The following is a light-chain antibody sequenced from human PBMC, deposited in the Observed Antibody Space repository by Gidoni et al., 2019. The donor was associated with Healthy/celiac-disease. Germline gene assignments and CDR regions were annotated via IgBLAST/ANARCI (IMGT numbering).Light chain of an antibody. Sequence: DIQMTQSPSSLSSSVGDRVTITCQASQDISNYLNWYQQKPGKAPKLLIYDASNLETGVPSRFSGSGSGTDFNFTISSLQPEDIATYYCQQYENLPPFTFGPGTKVHIK. V-gene: IGKV1-33*01. CDR2: DAS. CDR1: QDISNY. CDR3: QQYENLPPFT. J-gene: IGKJ3*01.